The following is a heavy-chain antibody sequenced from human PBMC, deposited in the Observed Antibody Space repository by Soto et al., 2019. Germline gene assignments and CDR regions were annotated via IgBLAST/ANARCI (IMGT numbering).Heavy chain of an antibody. J-gene: IGHJ4*02. Sequence: SATLSLTCTVSGGSISSGDYYWSWIRHPPGKGLEWIGYIYYSGSTYYNPSLKSRVTISVDTSKNQFSLKLSSVTAADTAVYYCARVSSGSLLASFDYWGQGTLVTVSS. V-gene: IGHV4-30-4*01. CDR3: ARVSSGSLLASFDY. D-gene: IGHD3-10*01. CDR2: IYYSGST. CDR1: GGSISSGDYY.